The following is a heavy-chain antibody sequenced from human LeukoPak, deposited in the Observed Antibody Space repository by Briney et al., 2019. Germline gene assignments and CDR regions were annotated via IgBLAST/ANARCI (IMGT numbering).Heavy chain of an antibody. CDR3: ARDLTMVRGARYRPYNWFDP. J-gene: IGHJ5*02. D-gene: IGHD3-10*01. CDR2: IIPTFGTA. V-gene: IGHV1-69*13. Sequence: SVNVSCTASRGTFSSYAIGWVRQAPGQGLEWMGGIIPTFGTANYAQKFQGRVTISADESTSTAYMELSSLRSEDTAVYYCARDLTMVRGARYRPYNWFDPWGQGTLVTVSS. CDR1: RGTFSSYA.